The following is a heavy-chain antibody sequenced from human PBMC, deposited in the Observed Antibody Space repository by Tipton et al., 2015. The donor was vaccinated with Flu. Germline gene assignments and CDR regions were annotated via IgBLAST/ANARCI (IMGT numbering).Heavy chain of an antibody. J-gene: IGHJ4*02. D-gene: IGHD2-2*01. V-gene: IGHV1-18*01. CDR1: GYSFNSYG. CDR2: VSAYTDNR. Sequence: QVQLVQSGPEVKKPGASVKVSCKTSGYSFNSYGISWVRQAPGQGLEWMGWVSAYTDNRNYAQRFQCRVTMTTDTSTNTAFMELRSLRYNDTAVYYCARDMPQGVVVIPPAKRFDFWGQGTLVTVSS. CDR3: ARDMPQGVVVIPPAKRFDF.